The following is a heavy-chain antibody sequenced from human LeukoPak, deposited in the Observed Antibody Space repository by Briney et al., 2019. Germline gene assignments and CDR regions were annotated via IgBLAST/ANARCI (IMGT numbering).Heavy chain of an antibody. CDR3: ARAGEADAFDI. CDR1: GYSISSGFY. CDR2: IYYSGST. J-gene: IGHJ3*02. D-gene: IGHD3-10*01. V-gene: IGHV4-61*01. Sequence: QTSETLSLTCTVSGYSISSGFYWSWIRQPPGKGLEWIGYIYYSGSTNYNPSLKSRVTISVDTSKNQFSLKLSSVTAADTAVYYCARAGEADAFDIWGQGTMVTVSS.